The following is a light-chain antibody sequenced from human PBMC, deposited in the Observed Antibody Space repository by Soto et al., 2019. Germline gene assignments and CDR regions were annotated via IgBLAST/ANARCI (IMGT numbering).Light chain of an antibody. J-gene: IGKJ1*01. V-gene: IGKV3-20*01. CDR3: HQYGSSSRT. Sequence: EIVLTQSPGTLSLSPGERATLSCRASQSVSSSYLAWYQQKPGQAPRLLIYGASSRATGIPDRFSGSGSGTDFTLTISRLEPEHFAVYYCHQYGSSSRTFGQGTKVEIK. CDR1: QSVSSSY. CDR2: GAS.